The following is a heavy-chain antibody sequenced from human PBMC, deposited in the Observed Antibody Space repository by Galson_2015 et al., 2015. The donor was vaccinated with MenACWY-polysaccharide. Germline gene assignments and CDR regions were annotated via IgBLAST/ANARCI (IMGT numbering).Heavy chain of an antibody. CDR2: IHPVDSDT. CDR3: ATHAADEYFQY. V-gene: IGHV5-51*01. CDR1: GYSLTNYR. J-gene: IGHJ1*01. Sequence: QSGAEVKKPGESLQISCKGSGYSLTNYRIGWVRQMPGKGLEWMGIIHPVDSDTRYSPSFQGQVTISADKSISTAYLQWSSLKASDTAMYYCATHAADEYFQYWGQGTLVTVSS. D-gene: IGHD6-25*01.